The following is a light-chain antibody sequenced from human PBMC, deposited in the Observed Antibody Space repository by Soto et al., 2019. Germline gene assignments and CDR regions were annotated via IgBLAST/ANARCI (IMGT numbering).Light chain of an antibody. Sequence: TQSPLTLSSSVGAKVSSTCRAIQTISTWMAWYQQKPGKVPKLLVYDASTLQSGVASRFSGSGSGTEFTLIISGLQPDDSATYYCQQYTNTNNPWMFGQGTKVDIK. V-gene: IGKV1-5*01. J-gene: IGKJ1*01. CDR3: QQYTNTNNPWM. CDR2: DAS. CDR1: QTISTW.